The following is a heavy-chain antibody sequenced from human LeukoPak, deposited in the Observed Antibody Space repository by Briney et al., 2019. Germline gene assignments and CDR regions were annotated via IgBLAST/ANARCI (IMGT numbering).Heavy chain of an antibody. J-gene: IGHJ3*01. D-gene: IGHD2-2*01. CDR3: AKAEYCSSTTCYAFDV. CDR2: ICGCGDGT. V-gene: IGHV3-23*01. Sequence: GGSLRLSCAASGFTFSSFAISCVRQGPGKGLEWVASICGCGDGTSYADSVKGRFSICRDNTKNTLYLQMNSLRAEDTAVYYCAKAEYCSSTTCYAFDVWGQGTMVTVSS. CDR1: GFTFSSFA.